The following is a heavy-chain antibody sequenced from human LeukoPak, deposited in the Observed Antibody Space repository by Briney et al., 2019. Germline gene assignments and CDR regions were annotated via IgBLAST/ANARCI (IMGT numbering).Heavy chain of an antibody. CDR3: ARALLPAALDY. J-gene: IGHJ4*02. CDR1: GFTFSDHH. D-gene: IGHD2-2*01. CDR2: ARNKDDSYTK. Sequence: PGGSLRLPCAASGFTFSDHHMDWVRQAPGKGLEWVGRARNKDDSYTKEYAATVKGRFTISRDDSKNSLYLQMNSLKSEDTAVYYCARALLPAALDYWGQGILVTVSS. V-gene: IGHV3-72*01.